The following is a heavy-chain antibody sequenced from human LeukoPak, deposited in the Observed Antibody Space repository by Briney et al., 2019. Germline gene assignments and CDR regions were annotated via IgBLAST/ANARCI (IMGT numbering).Heavy chain of an antibody. CDR1: GYTFTGYY. CDR2: INPNSGDT. D-gene: IGHD3-10*01. V-gene: IGHV1-2*02. CDR3: ARVPSMIRGVVNYGMDV. Sequence: ASVKVSCKASGYTFTGYYMHWVRQAPGQGLEWMGWINPNSGDTKYAQRFQGRVTMTRDTSINTAYMELRRLTSDDTAVYYCARVPSMIRGVVNYGMDVWGQGTTVTVSS. J-gene: IGHJ6*02.